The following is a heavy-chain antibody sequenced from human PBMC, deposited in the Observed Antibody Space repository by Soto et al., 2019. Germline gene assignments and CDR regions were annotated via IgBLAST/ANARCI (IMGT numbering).Heavy chain of an antibody. CDR3: AKDLGYCSSTSCPPGGWFDP. V-gene: IGHV3-23*01. CDR2: ISGSGGST. D-gene: IGHD2-2*01. Sequence: GGSLRLSCAASGFTFSSYAMSWVRQAPGKGLEWVSAISGSGGSTYYADSVKGRFTISRDNSKNTLYLQMNSLRAEDTAVYYCAKDLGYCSSTSCPPGGWFDPWGQGTLVTVSS. J-gene: IGHJ5*02. CDR1: GFTFSSYA.